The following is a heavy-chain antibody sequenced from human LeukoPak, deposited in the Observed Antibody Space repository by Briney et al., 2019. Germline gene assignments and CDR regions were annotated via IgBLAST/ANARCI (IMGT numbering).Heavy chain of an antibody. V-gene: IGHV1-8*01. CDR1: GSTFTNYD. Sequence: ASVKLSCKASGSTFTNYDINWVRHAPGQGLERMGWMNLNSGNTIYAQKFQGRVTMTRNTSISTAFMELSSLRSEDTAVYFCAFMGVTISLDFWGQGTRVSVS. CDR3: AFMGVTISLDF. CDR2: MNLNSGNT. J-gene: IGHJ4*02. D-gene: IGHD1-26*01.